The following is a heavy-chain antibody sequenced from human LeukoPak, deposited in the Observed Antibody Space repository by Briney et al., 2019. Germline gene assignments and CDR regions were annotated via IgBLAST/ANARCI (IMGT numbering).Heavy chain of an antibody. J-gene: IGHJ3*02. CDR2: INSDGSST. D-gene: IGHD3-22*01. CDR1: GFTFSSYW. V-gene: IGHV3-74*01. Sequence: PGGSLRLSCAASGFTFSSYWMHWVRQAPGKGLVWVSRINSDGSSTSYADSVKGRFTISRDNAKNTLYLQMNSLRAEDTAVYYCARGPHYYDKSDAFDIWGQGTMVTVSS. CDR3: ARGPHYYDKSDAFDI.